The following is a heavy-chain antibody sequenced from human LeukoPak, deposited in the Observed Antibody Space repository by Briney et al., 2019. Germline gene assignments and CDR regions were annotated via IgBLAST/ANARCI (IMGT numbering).Heavy chain of an antibody. Sequence: ASVKVSCKASGGTFSSYAISWVRQAPGQGLEWMGGIIPIFGTANYAQKFQGRVTITTDESTSTAYMELSSLRSEDTAVYYCARGGLDFWSGYYTGYYYMDVWGKGTTVTVSS. J-gene: IGHJ6*03. CDR1: GGTFSSYA. CDR3: ARGGLDFWSGYYTGYYYMDV. CDR2: IIPIFGTA. V-gene: IGHV1-69*05. D-gene: IGHD3-3*01.